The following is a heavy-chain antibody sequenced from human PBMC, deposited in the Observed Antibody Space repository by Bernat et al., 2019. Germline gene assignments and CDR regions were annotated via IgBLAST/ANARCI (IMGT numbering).Heavy chain of an antibody. V-gene: IGHV4-31*03. J-gene: IGHJ6*02. Sequence: QVQLQESGPGLVKPSQTLSLTCTVSGGSISSGGYYWSWIRQHPGKGLEWIGYIYYSGSTYYNPSLKSRVTISVDTSKNQFSLKLSSVTAADTAVYYCARDSVRGVPPYYYFYRLDVRGQGTTVTVSS. CDR2: IYYSGST. D-gene: IGHD3-10*01. CDR1: GGSISSGGYY. CDR3: ARDSVRGVPPYYYFYRLDV.